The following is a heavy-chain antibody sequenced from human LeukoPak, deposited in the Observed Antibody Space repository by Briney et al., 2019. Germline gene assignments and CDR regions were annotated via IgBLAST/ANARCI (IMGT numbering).Heavy chain of an antibody. J-gene: IGHJ4*02. V-gene: IGHV3-23*01. D-gene: IGHD3-22*01. CDR3: AKDFEFTMIVVVITTSRFDY. CDR2: ISGSGGST. Sequence: GGSLGLSCAASGFTFSSYAMSWVRQAPGKGLEWVSAISGSGGSTYYADSVKGRFTISRDNSKNTLYLQMNSLRAEDTAVYYCAKDFEFTMIVVVITTSRFDYWGQGTLVTVSS. CDR1: GFTFSSYA.